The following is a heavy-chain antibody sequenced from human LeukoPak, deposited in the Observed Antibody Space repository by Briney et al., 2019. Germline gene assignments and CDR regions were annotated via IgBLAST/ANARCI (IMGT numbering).Heavy chain of an antibody. CDR2: IKDGGTTT. CDR3: TTIRPGY. V-gene: IGHV3-74*01. D-gene: IGHD5-24*01. Sequence: GGSLRLSCAASGFTFSSYWIHWVRQVPGKGLVWVSRIKDGGTTTDYADSVKGRFTISRDDAKNTLCLQMNSLRAEDTAVYYCTTIRPGYWGRGTLVTVSS. J-gene: IGHJ4*02. CDR1: GFTFSSYW.